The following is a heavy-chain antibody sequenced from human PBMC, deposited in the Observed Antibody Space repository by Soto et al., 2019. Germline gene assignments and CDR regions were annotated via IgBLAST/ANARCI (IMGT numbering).Heavy chain of an antibody. J-gene: IGHJ4*02. V-gene: IGHV3-23*01. D-gene: IGHD2-2*03. CDR1: GFTFASYA. CDR3: VRRTFGYCRSSICSIDS. Sequence: EVQLLESGGGLVQPGGSLRLSCAASGFTFASYAMSWVRQAPGKGLVWVSSISDSGSGTYYADSVKGRFSISRDNSKNTVSLQMNSLSAEDTAIYYCVRRTFGYCRSSICSIDSWGQGTLVTVSS. CDR2: ISDSGSGT.